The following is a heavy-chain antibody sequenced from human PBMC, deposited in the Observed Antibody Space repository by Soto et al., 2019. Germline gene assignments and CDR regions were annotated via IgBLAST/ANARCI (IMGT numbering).Heavy chain of an antibody. J-gene: IGHJ4*02. V-gene: IGHV1-18*04. Sequence: GASVKVSCKASGYTFTSYGISWVRQAPGQGLEWMGWISAYNGNTNYAQKLQGRVTMTTDTSTSTAYMELRSLRSDDTAVYYCARDRRGGYYDFWSGYSDFGYWGQGTLVTVSS. D-gene: IGHD3-3*01. CDR1: GYTFTSYG. CDR2: ISAYNGNT. CDR3: ARDRRGGYYDFWSGYSDFGY.